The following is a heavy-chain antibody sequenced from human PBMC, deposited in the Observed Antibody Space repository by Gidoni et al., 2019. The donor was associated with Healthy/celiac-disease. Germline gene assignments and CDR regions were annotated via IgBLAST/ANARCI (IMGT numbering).Heavy chain of an antibody. CDR2: IIPIFGTA. V-gene: IGHV1-69*01. J-gene: IGHJ6*02. Sequence: QVQLVQSGAEVKKPGSSVKVSCKASGGTFSSYAISWVRQAPGQGLEWMGGIIPIFGTANYAQKFQGRVTITADESTSTAYMELSSLRSEDTAVYYCAINPVHYDFWSGYRKYGMDVWGQGTTVTVSS. D-gene: IGHD3-3*01. CDR1: GGTFSSYA. CDR3: AINPVHYDFWSGYRKYGMDV.